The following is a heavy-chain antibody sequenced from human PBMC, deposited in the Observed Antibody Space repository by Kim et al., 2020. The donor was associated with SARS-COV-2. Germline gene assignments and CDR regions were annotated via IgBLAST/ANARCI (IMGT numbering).Heavy chain of an antibody. CDR3: AGRPTVVVTAMTDY. D-gene: IGHD2-21*02. CDR1: GGSISSYY. Sequence: SETLSLTCTVSGGSISSYYWSWIRQPPGKGLEWIGYIYYSGSTNYNPSLKSRVTISVDTSKNQFSLKLSSVTAADTAVYYCAGRPTVVVTAMTDYWGQGTLVTVSS. J-gene: IGHJ4*02. V-gene: IGHV4-59*13. CDR2: IYYSGST.